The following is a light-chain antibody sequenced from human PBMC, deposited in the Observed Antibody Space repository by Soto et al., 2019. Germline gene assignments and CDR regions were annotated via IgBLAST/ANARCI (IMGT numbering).Light chain of an antibody. CDR1: SSNIGSNT. Sequence: QSVLTQPPSASGTPGQRVTISCSGSSSNIGSNTVNWYQQLPGTAPKLLINSNNQRPSGVPDRFSGSKSGTSASLAISGLHSEDEADYYCAAWDDSLNGPVFGGGTQLTVL. CDR3: AAWDDSLNGPV. CDR2: SNN. J-gene: IGLJ2*01. V-gene: IGLV1-44*01.